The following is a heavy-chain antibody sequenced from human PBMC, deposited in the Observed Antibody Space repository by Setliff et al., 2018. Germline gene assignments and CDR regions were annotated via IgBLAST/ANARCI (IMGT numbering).Heavy chain of an antibody. D-gene: IGHD3-22*01. CDR1: GYTFTGYY. CDR2: INPNSGGT. CDR3: ARGEAMIVEQTDFDY. J-gene: IGHJ4*02. V-gene: IGHV1-2*04. Sequence: GASVKVSCKASGYTFTGYYMHWVRQAPGQGLEWMGWINPNSGGTNYAQKFQGWVTMTRDTSISTAYMELSRLRSDDTAVYYCARGEAMIVEQTDFDYWGQGTLVTV.